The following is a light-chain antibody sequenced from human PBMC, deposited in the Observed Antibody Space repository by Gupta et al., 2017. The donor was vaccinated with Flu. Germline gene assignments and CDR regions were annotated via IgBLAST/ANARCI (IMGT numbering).Light chain of an antibody. CDR3: QSYENNRSGYI. CDR2: GNN. CDR1: SSNIGAGYD. V-gene: IGLV1-40*01. Sequence: QSVLTQPPSVSGAPGQTVTISCTGTSSNIGAGYDVHWYQQLPGTVPRLLIYGNNNRPSGVPDRFSGSRSAASASLAITGLQAEDEADYFCQSYENNRSGYIFAGGTKLTVL. J-gene: IGLJ2*01.